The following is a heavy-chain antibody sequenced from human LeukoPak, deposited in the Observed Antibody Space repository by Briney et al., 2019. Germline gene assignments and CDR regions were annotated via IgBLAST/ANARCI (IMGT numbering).Heavy chain of an antibody. CDR2: ISGSGGST. V-gene: IGHV3-23*01. D-gene: IGHD4-23*01. Sequence: PGGSLRLSCAASGFTFSSYSMNWVRQAPGKGLEWVSAISGSGGSTYYADSVKGRFTISRDNSKNTLYLQMNSLRAEDTAVYYCAKADYGGNTADYWGQGTLVTVSS. CDR1: GFTFSSYS. J-gene: IGHJ4*02. CDR3: AKADYGGNTADY.